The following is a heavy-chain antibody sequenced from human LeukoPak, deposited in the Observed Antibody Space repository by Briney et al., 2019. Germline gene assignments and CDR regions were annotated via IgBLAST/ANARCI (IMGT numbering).Heavy chain of an antibody. V-gene: IGHV1-8*03. CDR3: ARAGGYCGRISCPYYFDY. CDR1: GYTFTSYD. D-gene: IGHD2-15*01. J-gene: IGHJ4*02. CDR2: MNPNSGNT. Sequence: GASVKVSCKASGYTFTSYDINWVRQATGQGLEWMGWMNPNSGNTGYAQKFQGRVTIIRSTSISTAYMELSSLRSEDTAVYYCARAGGYCGRISCPYYFDYWGQGSLVAVSS.